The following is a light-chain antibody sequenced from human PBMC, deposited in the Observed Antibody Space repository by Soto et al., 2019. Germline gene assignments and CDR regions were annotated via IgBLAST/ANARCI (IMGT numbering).Light chain of an antibody. CDR3: QQYGSSPWT. CDR2: GAS. Sequence: EIVLTQSPGTLSLSPGERATLSCRASQSVSSSFLAWYQQKPGQAPRLLIYGASSRATGIPDRFSGSGSGNDFPLTLSRLGPEDFAVYFCQQYGSSPWTFGQGTKVEIK. CDR1: QSVSSSF. J-gene: IGKJ1*01. V-gene: IGKV3-20*01.